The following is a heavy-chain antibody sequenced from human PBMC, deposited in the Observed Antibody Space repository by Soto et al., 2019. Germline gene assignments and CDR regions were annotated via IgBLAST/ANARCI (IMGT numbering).Heavy chain of an antibody. CDR3: AHRVLRTVFGLVTTTAIYFDF. CDR2: IYWDDDK. J-gene: IGHJ4*02. V-gene: IGHV2-5*02. CDR1: GFSLTTSGVG. D-gene: IGHD3-3*01. Sequence: QITLNESGPTVVRPTETLTLTCRFSGFSLTTSGVGVGWVRQSPGKAPEWLALIYWDDDKRYSKSLKSRLTITKDTSKNQVVLTVANLDPTDTATYYCAHRVLRTVFGLVTTTAIYFDFWGQGTPVAVSS.